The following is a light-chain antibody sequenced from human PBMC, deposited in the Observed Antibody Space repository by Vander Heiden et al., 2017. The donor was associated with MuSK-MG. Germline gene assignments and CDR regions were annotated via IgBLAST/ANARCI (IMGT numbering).Light chain of an antibody. CDR1: SSNIGSNY. Sequence: SVLTQPPSASGTPGQRVTISCSGSSSNIGSNYVYWYQQLPGTAPKLLIYRNNQRPSGVPDRFSGSKSGTSASLAISGLRSEDEDDYYCAAWDDSLVVFGGGTKLTVL. CDR3: AAWDDSLVV. CDR2: RNN. J-gene: IGLJ2*01. V-gene: IGLV1-47*01.